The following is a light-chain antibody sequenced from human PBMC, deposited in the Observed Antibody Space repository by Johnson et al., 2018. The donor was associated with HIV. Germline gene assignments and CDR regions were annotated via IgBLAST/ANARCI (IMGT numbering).Light chain of an antibody. CDR2: ENN. CDR1: SSNIGNNY. Sequence: QSVLTQPPSVSAAPGQKVTISCSGSSSNIGNNYVSWYQQLPGTAPKLLIYENNKRPSGIPDRFSGSKSGTSATLGITGLQTGDEADYYCGTWDGSPSAFVFGTGTKVTVL. J-gene: IGLJ1*01. CDR3: GTWDGSPSAFV. V-gene: IGLV1-51*02.